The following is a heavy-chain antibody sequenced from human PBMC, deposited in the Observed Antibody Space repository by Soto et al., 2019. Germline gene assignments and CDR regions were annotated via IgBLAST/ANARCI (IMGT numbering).Heavy chain of an antibody. CDR1: GFTFSSCG. CDR2: ISYDGSNK. V-gene: IGHV3-30*18. D-gene: IGHD6-13*01. Sequence: PVGSLRLSCAASGFTFSSCGMHWVRQAPGKGLEWVAGISYDGSNKYYADSVKGRFTISRDNSKNTLYLQMNSLRAEDTAVYYCSKNVQQLGTYGKGVWGQGTTVTVSS. J-gene: IGHJ6*02. CDR3: SKNVQQLGTYGKGV.